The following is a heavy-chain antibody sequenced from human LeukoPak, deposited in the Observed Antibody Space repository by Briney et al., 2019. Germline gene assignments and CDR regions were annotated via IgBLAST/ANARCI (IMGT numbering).Heavy chain of an antibody. CDR2: INPSGGST. Sequence: ASVTVSCKASGYTFTSYYMHWVLQAPGQGLEWMGIINPSGGSTSYAQKFQGRVTMTRDTSTSTVYMELSSLRSEDTAVYYCATDRLVRGSPPCYWGQGTLVTVSS. CDR3: ATDRLVRGSPPCY. D-gene: IGHD3-10*01. CDR1: GYTFTSYY. V-gene: IGHV1-46*01. J-gene: IGHJ4*02.